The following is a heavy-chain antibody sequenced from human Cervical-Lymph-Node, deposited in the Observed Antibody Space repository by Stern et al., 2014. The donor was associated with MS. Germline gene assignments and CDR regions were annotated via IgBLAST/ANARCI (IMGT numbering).Heavy chain of an antibody. CDR2: ISYDGSNK. J-gene: IGHJ5*02. CDR1: GFTFSTYA. Sequence: QMQLVQSGGGVVQPGRSLRLSCAASGFTFSTYAMHWVRQAPGKGLAWVAVISYDGSNKYFAESVKGRFTISRDNSKNTLYLQMNSLRDDDTAIYYCATANYYDSIGYYTWGQGTLVTVSS. D-gene: IGHD3-22*01. V-gene: IGHV3-30*04. CDR3: ATANYYDSIGYYT.